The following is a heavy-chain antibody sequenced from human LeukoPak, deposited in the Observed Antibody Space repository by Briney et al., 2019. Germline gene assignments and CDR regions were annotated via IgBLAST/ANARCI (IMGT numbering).Heavy chain of an antibody. Sequence: PSQTLSLTCTVSGGSISSGSYYWSWIRQPAGKGLEWIGRIYTSGSTNSNPSLKSRVTISVDTSKNQFSLKLSSVTAADTAVYYCARDLSGGYCSSTSCPGWFDPWGQGTLVTVSS. J-gene: IGHJ5*02. CDR1: GGSISSGSYY. D-gene: IGHD2-2*01. V-gene: IGHV4-61*02. CDR2: IYTSGST. CDR3: ARDLSGGYCSSTSCPGWFDP.